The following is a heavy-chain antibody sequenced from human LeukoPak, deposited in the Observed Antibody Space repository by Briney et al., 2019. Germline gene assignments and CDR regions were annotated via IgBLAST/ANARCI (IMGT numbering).Heavy chain of an antibody. CDR2: ISAYNGNT. Sequence: ASVKVSCKASGYTFTSYGISWVRQAPGQGLEWMGWISAYNGNTNYAQKFQGRVTITADESTSTAYMELSSLRSEDTAVYYCARSRTAMGHYYYYMDVWGKGTTVTVSS. D-gene: IGHD5-18*01. CDR1: GYTFTSYG. J-gene: IGHJ6*03. V-gene: IGHV1-18*01. CDR3: ARSRTAMGHYYYYMDV.